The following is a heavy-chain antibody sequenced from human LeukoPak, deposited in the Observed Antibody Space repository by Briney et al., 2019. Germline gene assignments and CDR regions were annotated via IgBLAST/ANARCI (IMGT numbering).Heavy chain of an antibody. D-gene: IGHD6-19*01. V-gene: IGHV4-59*01. CDR1: GGSISTYY. CDR3: ARDSEVSSGWYPFDY. CDR2: IYYSGNT. J-gene: IGHJ4*02. Sequence: SETLSLTCTVSGGSISTYYWSWIRQPPGKGLEWIGYIYYSGNTNYNPSLKSRVTISLDTSKNQFSLKLSSVTAADTAVYYCARDSEVSSGWYPFDYWGQGTLVTVSS.